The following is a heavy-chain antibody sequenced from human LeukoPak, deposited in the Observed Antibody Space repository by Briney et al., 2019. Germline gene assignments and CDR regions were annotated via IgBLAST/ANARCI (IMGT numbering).Heavy chain of an antibody. V-gene: IGHV3-30*02. D-gene: IGHD1-26*01. J-gene: IGHJ1*01. Sequence: GGSLRLSCAASGFTFSRYGMHWVRQAPGKGLEWVAFVRYDGSNIYYVDSVKGRFTISRDNSKNTLYLQMNSLRAEDTAVYYCAKGGSYPTYFQHWGQGTLVTVSS. CDR2: VRYDGSNI. CDR3: AKGGSYPTYFQH. CDR1: GFTFSRYG.